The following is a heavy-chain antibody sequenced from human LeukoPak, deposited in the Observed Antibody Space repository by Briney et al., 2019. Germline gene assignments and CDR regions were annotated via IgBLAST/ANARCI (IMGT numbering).Heavy chain of an antibody. D-gene: IGHD3-3*01. Sequence: GASVKVSCKASGYAFTSYGISWVRQAPGQGLEWMGWISAYNGNTNYAQKLQGRVTMTTDTSTSTAYMELRSLRSDDTAVYYCARAPPKGMEWVCPLYWGRGTRVTVSS. V-gene: IGHV1-18*01. CDR1: GYAFTSYG. CDR2: ISAYNGNT. CDR3: ARAPPKGMEWVCPLY. J-gene: IGHJ4*02.